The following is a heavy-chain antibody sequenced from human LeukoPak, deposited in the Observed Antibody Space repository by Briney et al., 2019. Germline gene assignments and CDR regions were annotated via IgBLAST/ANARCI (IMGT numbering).Heavy chain of an antibody. V-gene: IGHV4-4*07. J-gene: IGHJ6*02. Sequence: SETLSLTCTVCGGYISSYYWSWIRQPAGKGLEWIGRIYTSGSTNYNPSLKSRVTMSVDTSKNQFSLKLSSVTAADTAVYYCARDRAAAGPTIYYYYGMDVWGQGTTVTVSS. CDR3: ARDRAAAGPTIYYYYGMDV. D-gene: IGHD6-13*01. CDR1: GGYISSYY. CDR2: IYTSGST.